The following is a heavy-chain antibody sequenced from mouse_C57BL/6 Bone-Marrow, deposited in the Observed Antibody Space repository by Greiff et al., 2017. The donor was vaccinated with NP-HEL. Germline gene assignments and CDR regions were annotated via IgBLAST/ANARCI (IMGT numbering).Heavy chain of an antibody. CDR3: ARGYGSSPAWFAY. Sequence: EVMLVESGGDLVKPGGSLKLSCAASGFTFSSYGMSWVRQTPDKRLEWVATIRSGGSYTYYPDSVKGRFTISRDNAKNTLYLQMSSLKSEDTAMYYCARGYGSSPAWFAYWGQGTLVTVSA. CDR1: GFTFSSYG. V-gene: IGHV5-6*01. CDR2: IRSGGSYT. J-gene: IGHJ3*01. D-gene: IGHD1-1*01.